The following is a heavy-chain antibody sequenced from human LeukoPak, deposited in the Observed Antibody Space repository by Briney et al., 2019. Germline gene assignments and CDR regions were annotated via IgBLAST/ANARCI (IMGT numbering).Heavy chain of an antibody. D-gene: IGHD3-22*01. CDR2: ITSTSTFT. CDR1: GFIFNTYA. Sequence: GGSLRLSCEASGFIFNTYAMNWVRQAPGKGLEWVSSITSTSTFTYYADSVKGRFTISRDNSKNTLYLQMNSLRAEDTAVYYCARGSTYYDSSGQVPFDYWGQGTLVTVSS. J-gene: IGHJ4*02. CDR3: ARGSTYYDSSGQVPFDY. V-gene: IGHV3-21*01.